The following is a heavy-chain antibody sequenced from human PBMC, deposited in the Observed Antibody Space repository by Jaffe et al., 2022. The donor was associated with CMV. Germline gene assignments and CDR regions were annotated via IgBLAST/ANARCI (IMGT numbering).Heavy chain of an antibody. CDR3: VTALGGGDD. D-gene: IGHD3-16*01. CDR2: IDLSDSNT. V-gene: IGHV5-10-1*03. Sequence: EVQLVQSGAEVKKPGESLRISCKDSGYSFTSYWISWVRQTPGKGLEWMGKIDLSDSNTKYSPSFQGHVTMSVDKSMKTAYLQWSSLKASDTAMYYCVTALGGGDDWGQGTLVTVSS. CDR1: GYSFTSYW. J-gene: IGHJ4*02.